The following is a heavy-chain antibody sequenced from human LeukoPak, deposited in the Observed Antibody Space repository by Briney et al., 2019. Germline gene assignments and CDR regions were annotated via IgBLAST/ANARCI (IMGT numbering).Heavy chain of an antibody. CDR1: GGSISSYY. Sequence: SETLSLTCTVSGGSISSYYWSWIRQPAGKGLEWIGRIYTSGSTNYNPSLKSRVTMSVDTSKSQFSLKLSSVTAADTAVYYCAKYCSSTSCYSYDAFDIWGQGTMVTVSS. V-gene: IGHV4-4*07. CDR2: IYTSGST. CDR3: AKYCSSTSCYSYDAFDI. D-gene: IGHD2-2*02. J-gene: IGHJ3*02.